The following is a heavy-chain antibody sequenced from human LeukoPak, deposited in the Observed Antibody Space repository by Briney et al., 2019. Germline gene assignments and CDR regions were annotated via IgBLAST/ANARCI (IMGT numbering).Heavy chain of an antibody. V-gene: IGHV3-21*01. CDR1: GFTFSSYE. Sequence: GGSLRLSCAASGFTFSSYEMNWVRQAPGKGLEWVSSISSSSSYIYYADSVKGRFTISRDNAKNSLYLQMNSLRAEDTAVYYCASYSGSYPYYFDYWGQGTLVTVSS. CDR3: ASYSGSYPYYFDY. CDR2: ISSSSSYI. J-gene: IGHJ4*02. D-gene: IGHD1-26*01.